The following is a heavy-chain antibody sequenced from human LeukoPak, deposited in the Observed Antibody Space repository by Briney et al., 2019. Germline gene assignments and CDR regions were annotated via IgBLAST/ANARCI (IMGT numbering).Heavy chain of an antibody. CDR1: GFTFSTDG. V-gene: IGHV3-33*01. J-gene: IGHJ4*02. D-gene: IGHD7-27*01. CDR3: ARDLGKSRYFDY. Sequence: GGSLRLSCAASGFTFSTDGMHWVRQAPGKGLEWVAIIWYDGSNNYYADSVKGRFTISRDNSKNTLYLQVNSLRAEDTAVYYCARDLGKSRYFDYWGQGTLVTVSS. CDR2: IWYDGSNN.